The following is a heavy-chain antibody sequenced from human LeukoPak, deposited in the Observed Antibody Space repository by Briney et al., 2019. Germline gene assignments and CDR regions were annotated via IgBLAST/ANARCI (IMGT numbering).Heavy chain of an antibody. J-gene: IGHJ4*02. CDR1: GFTFSSYE. CDR3: ARGRTRDGYTY. Sequence: GGSLRLSCAASGFTFSSYEMNWVRQAPGKGLEWVSYISSSGSTIYYADSVKGRFTISRDNAKNSLYLQMNSLRAEDTAVYYCARGRTRDGYTYWGQGTLVTVSS. D-gene: IGHD5-24*01. CDR2: ISSSGSTI. V-gene: IGHV3-48*03.